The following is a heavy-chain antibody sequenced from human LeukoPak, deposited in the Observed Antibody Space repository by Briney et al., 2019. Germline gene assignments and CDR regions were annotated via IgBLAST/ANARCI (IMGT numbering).Heavy chain of an antibody. CDR3: ARGAQLTDY. CDR2: IGPDGGTT. Sequence: GGSLRLSCAASGFTFYTYGMHWVRQAPGKGLEYVSGIGPDGGTTYCANSVKGRFTISRDNSKYMLYLQMGSLTADDMAVYYCARGAQLTDYWGQGTLVTVSS. V-gene: IGHV3-64*01. CDR1: GFTFYTYG. D-gene: IGHD6-13*01. J-gene: IGHJ4*02.